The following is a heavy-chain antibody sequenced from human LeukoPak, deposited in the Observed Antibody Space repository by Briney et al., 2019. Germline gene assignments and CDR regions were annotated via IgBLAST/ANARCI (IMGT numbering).Heavy chain of an antibody. V-gene: IGHV4-39*07. J-gene: IGHJ4*02. CDR2: IYYSGST. CDR1: GGSISSSSYY. Sequence: SETLSLTCTVSGGSISSSSYYWGWIRQPPGKGLEWIGSIYYSGSTYYNPSLKSRGTMSVDTSKNQFSLKLSSVTAADTAVYYCARDKYYYNSRGYLFDYWGQGTLVTVSS. CDR3: ARDKYYYNSRGYLFDY. D-gene: IGHD3-22*01.